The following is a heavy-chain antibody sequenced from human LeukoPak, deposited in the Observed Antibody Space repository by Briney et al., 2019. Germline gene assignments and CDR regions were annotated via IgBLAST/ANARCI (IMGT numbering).Heavy chain of an antibody. V-gene: IGHV1-46*01. CDR1: GYTFSNNY. Sequence: ASVKVSCKASGYTFSNNYMHWVRQAPGQGLEWMGIINPSDGSAIYTQKFQGRVTLTTDTSTSTVYMELNSLRSEDTAVYYCARGFNYYDNSGYYQYYFDYWGQGTLVTVSS. J-gene: IGHJ4*02. CDR3: ARGFNYYDNSGYYQYYFDY. CDR2: INPSDGSA. D-gene: IGHD3-22*01.